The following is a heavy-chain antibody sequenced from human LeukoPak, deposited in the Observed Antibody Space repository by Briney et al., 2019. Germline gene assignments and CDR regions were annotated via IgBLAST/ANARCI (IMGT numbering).Heavy chain of an antibody. Sequence: GGSLRLSCAASGFTVSSNYMSWVRQAPGKGLEWVSVIYSGGSTYYADSVKGRFTISRDNAKNSLYLQMNSLRAEDTAVYYCARPTDGSGGNLNFDYWGQGTLVTVSS. CDR1: GFTVSSNY. D-gene: IGHD4-23*01. CDR2: IYSGGST. J-gene: IGHJ4*02. CDR3: ARPTDGSGGNLNFDY. V-gene: IGHV3-53*01.